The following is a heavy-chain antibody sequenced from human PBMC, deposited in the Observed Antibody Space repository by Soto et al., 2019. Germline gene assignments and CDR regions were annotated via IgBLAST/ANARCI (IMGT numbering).Heavy chain of an antibody. CDR2: INPGDSYT. CDR1: GYSFADYW. D-gene: IGHD3-22*01. CDR3: ARHYHYDSRGKRTYYFES. J-gene: IGHJ4*02. V-gene: IGHV5-51*01. Sequence: GESLNISCKGSGYSFADYWIGCVRQMPGKGLEWMGIINPGDSYTRYNPSFQGQATISADKSTSTAYLQFFSLRASDTAIYFCARHYHYDSRGKRTYYFESWGQGTLVTDSS.